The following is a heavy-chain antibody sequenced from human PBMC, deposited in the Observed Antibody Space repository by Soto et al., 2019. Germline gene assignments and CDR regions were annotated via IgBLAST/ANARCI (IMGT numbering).Heavy chain of an antibody. D-gene: IGHD2-2*01. Sequence: PSETLSLTCAFSCGSISSGGYSWSWIRQPPGKGLEWIGYIYHSGSTYYNPSLKSRVTISVDRSKNQFSLKLSSVTAADTAVYYCARVPTPWGQGTLVTVSS. CDR3: ARVPTP. J-gene: IGHJ5*02. V-gene: IGHV4-30-2*01. CDR1: CGSISSGGYS. CDR2: IYHSGST.